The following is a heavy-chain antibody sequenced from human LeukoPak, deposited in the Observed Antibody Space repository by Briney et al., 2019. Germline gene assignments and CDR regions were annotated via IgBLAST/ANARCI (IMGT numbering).Heavy chain of an antibody. V-gene: IGHV3-7*03. Sequence: GGSLRLSCAASGFTFSSYWMSWVRQAPGKGLEWVANIKQDGSEKYYVDSVKGRFTISRDNAKNSLYLRMNSLRAEDTAVYYCASDSVRGLGYYYGMDVWGKGTPVTVSS. CDR3: ASDSVRGLGYYYGMDV. CDR2: IKQDGSEK. CDR1: GFTFSSYW. D-gene: IGHD3-10*01. J-gene: IGHJ6*04.